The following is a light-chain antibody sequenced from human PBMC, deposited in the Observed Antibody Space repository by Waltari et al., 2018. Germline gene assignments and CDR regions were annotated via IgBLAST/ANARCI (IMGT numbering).Light chain of an antibody. CDR1: SSAVGSHNY. CDR3: SSYTPTSILV. J-gene: IGLJ2*01. V-gene: IGLV2-14*03. CDR2: DVT. Sequence: QSALTQPASVSGSPGQSLTLSCSGTSSAVGSHNYASWYQQHPGTPPKLLIYDVTNRPSGVSGRFSGSKSGNTASLTISGLQPEDEADYFCSSYTPTSILVFGGGTKLTV.